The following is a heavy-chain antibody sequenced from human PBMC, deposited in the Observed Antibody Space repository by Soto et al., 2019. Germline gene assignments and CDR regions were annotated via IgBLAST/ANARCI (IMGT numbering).Heavy chain of an antibody. V-gene: IGHV3-23*01. CDR2: ISGSGGST. D-gene: IGHD3-10*01. CDR1: GFTFSSYA. Sequence: PGGSLRLSCAASGFTFSSYAMSWVRQAPGKGLEWVSAISGSGGSTYYADSVKGRFTISRDNSKNTLYLQMNSLRAEDTAVYYCAKSLVRYYGSGYDAFDIWGQGTMVTVSS. J-gene: IGHJ3*02. CDR3: AKSLVRYYGSGYDAFDI.